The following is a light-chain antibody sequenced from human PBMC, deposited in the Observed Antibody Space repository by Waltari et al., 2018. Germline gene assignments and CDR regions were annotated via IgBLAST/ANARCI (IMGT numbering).Light chain of an antibody. Sequence: VLVQSPLPLPVSLEPPASISSRSNQSLVFVDGNTYLNWLHQRPGQSPRPLIYNVSNRESGVPDRFTGSGSGTGFTLKISRVAAEDVGVYYCVQGTGWPWTFGQGTKVEIK. CDR2: NVS. CDR1: QSLVFVDGNTY. V-gene: IGKV2-30*01. CDR3: VQGTGWPWT. J-gene: IGKJ1*01.